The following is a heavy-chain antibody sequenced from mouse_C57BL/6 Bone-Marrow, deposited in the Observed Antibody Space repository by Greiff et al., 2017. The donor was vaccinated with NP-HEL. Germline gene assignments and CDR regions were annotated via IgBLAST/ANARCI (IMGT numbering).Heavy chain of an antibody. CDR1: GFTFSSYA. J-gene: IGHJ4*01. CDR2: ISSGGDYI. V-gene: IGHV5-9-1*02. CDR3: TRVPSFITTVVPYAMDY. Sequence: EVKVVESGEGLVKPGGSLKLSCAASGFTFSSYAMSWVRQTPEKRLEWVAYISSGGDYIYYADTVKGRFTISRDNARNTLYLQMSSLKSEDTAMYYCTRVPSFITTVVPYAMDYWGQGTSVTVSS. D-gene: IGHD1-1*01.